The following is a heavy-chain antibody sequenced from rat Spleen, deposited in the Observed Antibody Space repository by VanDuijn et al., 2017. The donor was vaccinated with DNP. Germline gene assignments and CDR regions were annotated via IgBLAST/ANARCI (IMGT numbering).Heavy chain of an antibody. D-gene: IGHD4-2*01. J-gene: IGHJ3*01. Sequence: EVQLVESGGGLVQPGRSLKLSCAASGLTFSDYYMAWVRQAPKKGLEWVATISYDGSSTYYRDSVKGRFTISRDSAKSTLYLQMDSLRSEDTATYYCARWSMAFAYWGQGTLVTVSS. CDR1: GLTFSDYY. CDR3: ARWSMAFAY. V-gene: IGHV5-7*01. CDR2: ISYDGSST.